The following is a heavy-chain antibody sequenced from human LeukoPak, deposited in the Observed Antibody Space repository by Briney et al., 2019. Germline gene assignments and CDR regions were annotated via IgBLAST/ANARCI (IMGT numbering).Heavy chain of an antibody. D-gene: IGHD1-26*01. J-gene: IGHJ4*02. Sequence: GGSLRLSCAASGFTFSSYWMSWVRQAPGKGLEWVANIKQDGSEKYYVDSVKGRFTISRDNAKNSLYLQMNSLRAEDTAVYYCAKSSTRELLLFDYWGQGTLVTVSS. V-gene: IGHV3-7*01. CDR3: AKSSTRELLLFDY. CDR2: IKQDGSEK. CDR1: GFTFSSYW.